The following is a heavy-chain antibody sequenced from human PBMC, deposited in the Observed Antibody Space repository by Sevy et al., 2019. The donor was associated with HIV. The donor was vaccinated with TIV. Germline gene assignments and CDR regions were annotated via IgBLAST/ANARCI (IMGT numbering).Heavy chain of an antibody. D-gene: IGHD4-17*01. V-gene: IGHV3-48*01. CDR1: GFTFRSYS. CDR3: ARSPIYGDYVPYYFDY. CDR2: ISSSTSTL. Sequence: GESLKISCAASGFTFRSYSMNWVRQAPGKGLEWVSYISSSTSTLYYADSVKGRFTISRDNAKNSLYLQMNSLRAEDTAVYYCARSPIYGDYVPYYFDYWGQGTLVTVSS. J-gene: IGHJ4*02.